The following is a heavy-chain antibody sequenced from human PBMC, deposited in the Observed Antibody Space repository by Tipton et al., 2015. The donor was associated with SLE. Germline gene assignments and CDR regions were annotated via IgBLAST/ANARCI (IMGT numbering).Heavy chain of an antibody. CDR2: IYYSGST. CDR3: VGFGPDAYYYYYMDV. CDR1: GGSISSYY. J-gene: IGHJ6*03. D-gene: IGHD3-16*01. V-gene: IGHV4-39*01. Sequence: LRLSCTVFGGSISSYYWGWFRQPPGKGLGWIGGIYYSGSTYCNPSLKSRVTISVDTSKNQFSLKLSSVTAADTAVYYCVGFGPDAYYYYYMDVWGKGTTVTVSS.